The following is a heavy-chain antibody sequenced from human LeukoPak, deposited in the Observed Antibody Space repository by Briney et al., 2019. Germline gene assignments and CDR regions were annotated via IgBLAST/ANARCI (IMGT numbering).Heavy chain of an antibody. V-gene: IGHV3-30*19. Sequence: GGSLRLSCAASGFTFSSYGMHWVRQAPGKGLEWVAVISYDGSNKYYADSVKGRFTISRDNSKNTLYLQMNSLRAEDTAVYYCARDGSGWDHDAFDIWGQGTMVTVSS. CDR2: ISYDGSNK. CDR1: GFTFSSYG. CDR3: ARDGSGWDHDAFDI. J-gene: IGHJ3*02. D-gene: IGHD6-19*01.